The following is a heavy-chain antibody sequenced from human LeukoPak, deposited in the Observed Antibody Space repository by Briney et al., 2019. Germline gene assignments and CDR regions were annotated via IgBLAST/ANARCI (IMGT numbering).Heavy chain of an antibody. CDR2: IYYSGST. J-gene: IGHJ6*03. V-gene: IGHV4-59*01. CDR1: GGSISSSY. D-gene: IGHD3-10*01. Sequence: SETLSLTCTVSGGSISSSYWSWIRQPPGKGLEWIGYIYYSGSTNYNPSLKSRVTISVDTSKNQFSLKVTSVTAADTTVYYCARIRYGSNIYRYYYMDVWGKGTTVIVSS. CDR3: ARIRYGSNIYRYYYMDV.